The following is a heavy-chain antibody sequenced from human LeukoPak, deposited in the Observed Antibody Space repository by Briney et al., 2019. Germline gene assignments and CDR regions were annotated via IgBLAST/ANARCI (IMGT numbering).Heavy chain of an antibody. D-gene: IGHD6-19*01. CDR3: ARQIAVATSYYYGMDV. V-gene: IGHV4-59*08. CDR1: GGSISSYY. J-gene: IGHJ6*02. Sequence: SETLSLTCTVSGGSISSYYWSWIRQPPGKGLEWIGYIYYSGSTNYNPSLKSRVTISVDTSKNQFSLKLSSVTAADTAVYYCARQIAVATSYYYGMDVWAKGPRSPSP. CDR2: IYYSGST.